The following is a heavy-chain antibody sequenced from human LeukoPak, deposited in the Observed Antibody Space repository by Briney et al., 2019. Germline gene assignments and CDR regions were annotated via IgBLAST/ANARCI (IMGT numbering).Heavy chain of an antibody. J-gene: IGHJ6*03. V-gene: IGHV3-33*06. Sequence: GGSLRLSCAASGFIFSHYGMHWVRQAPGKGLEWVAVIWSDASNRFYAGSVKGRFTISRDNSQNTLFPQMNSLRAEDTAVYYCAKAPLGFLEWQPRYYMDVWGKGTTVTVSS. D-gene: IGHD3-3*01. CDR3: AKAPLGFLEWQPRYYMDV. CDR1: GFIFSHYG. CDR2: IWSDASNR.